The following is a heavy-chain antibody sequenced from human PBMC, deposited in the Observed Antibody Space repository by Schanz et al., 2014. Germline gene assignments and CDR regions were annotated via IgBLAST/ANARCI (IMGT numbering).Heavy chain of an antibody. D-gene: IGHD7-27*01. Sequence: QVLLVESGGGLVKPGGSLRLSCAASGFIFNDYYMNWIRQAPGKGLEWLSYISRDGTTSYYADSVKGRFTISRDNAKNSLYLEMTSLRGEDTAVYYCARENLNWEAFDIWGQGTVVTVSS. CDR2: ISRDGTTS. V-gene: IGHV3-11*01. CDR3: ARENLNWEAFDI. J-gene: IGHJ3*02. CDR1: GFIFNDYY.